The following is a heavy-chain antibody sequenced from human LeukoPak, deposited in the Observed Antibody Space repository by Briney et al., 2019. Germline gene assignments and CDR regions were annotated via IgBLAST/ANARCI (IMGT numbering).Heavy chain of an antibody. J-gene: IGHJ4*02. CDR2: IHPSGTT. CDR1: GFSISMGYY. CDR3: AREMERRITD. Sequence: PSGTLSLTFAVSGFSISMGYYWVCVRQPAGQGMEWIGSIHPSGTTFYNSSLNSRVTMSIDAPKNQFSLRLSSVTAADTAVYFCAREMERRITDWGQGTLVTVSS. V-gene: IGHV4-38-2*02. D-gene: IGHD1-1*01.